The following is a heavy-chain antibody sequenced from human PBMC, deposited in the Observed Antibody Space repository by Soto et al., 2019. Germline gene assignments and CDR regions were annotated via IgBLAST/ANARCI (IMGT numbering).Heavy chain of an antibody. V-gene: IGHV1-69*12. CDR3: ATHGLPNYYYYGMDV. Sequence: QVQLVQSGAEVKKPGSSVKVSCKASGGTFSSYAISWVRQAPGQGLEWMGGIIPIFGTADYAQKFQGRVTITADESTTTAYMELSSLRSEDTAVYYCATHGLPNYYYYGMDVWGQGTTVTVSS. J-gene: IGHJ6*02. CDR2: IIPIFGTA. D-gene: IGHD5-18*01. CDR1: GGTFSSYA.